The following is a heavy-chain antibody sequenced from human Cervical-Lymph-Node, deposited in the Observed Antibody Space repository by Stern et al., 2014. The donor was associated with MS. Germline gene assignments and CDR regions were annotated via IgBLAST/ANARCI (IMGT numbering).Heavy chain of an antibody. J-gene: IGHJ6*02. CDR1: GFTFSNYG. Sequence: QVQLVQSGGGVVQPGGPQRLSCVASGFTFSNYGMHWVRPAPSKWLAWRAVQWYDGRYKYYGDSMKGRFTIFRDNSKNTLYLQMNSLRVEDTAIYYCSRGRESRLRYYGMDVWGQGTTVIVSS. CDR3: SRGRESRLRYYGMDV. V-gene: IGHV3-33*01. CDR2: QWYDGRYK. D-gene: IGHD1-26*01.